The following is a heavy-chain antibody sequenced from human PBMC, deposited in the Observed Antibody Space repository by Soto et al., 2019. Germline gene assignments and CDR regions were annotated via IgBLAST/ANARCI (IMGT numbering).Heavy chain of an antibody. CDR2: IYYSGST. V-gene: IGHV4-59*01. Sequence: PSETLSLTCTVSGGSISSYYWSWIRQPPGKGLEWIGHIYYSGSTNYNPSLKSRVTISVDTSKNQFSLKLSSVTAADTAVYYCARKKSIAAAHFDYWGQGTLVTVSS. D-gene: IGHD6-13*01. CDR1: GGSISSYY. CDR3: ARKKSIAAAHFDY. J-gene: IGHJ4*02.